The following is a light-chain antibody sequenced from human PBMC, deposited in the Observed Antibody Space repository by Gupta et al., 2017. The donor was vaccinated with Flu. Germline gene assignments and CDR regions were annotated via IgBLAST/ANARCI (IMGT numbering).Light chain of an antibody. Sequence: SSDVGGYNYVSWYQQHPGKAPKLMIYEVSNRPSGVSNRFSGSKSGNTASLTISGLQAEDEADYYCSSYTSSSTLEVFGGGTKLTVL. CDR3: SSYTSSSTLEV. CDR1: SSDVGGYNY. J-gene: IGLJ2*01. V-gene: IGLV2-14*01. CDR2: EVS.